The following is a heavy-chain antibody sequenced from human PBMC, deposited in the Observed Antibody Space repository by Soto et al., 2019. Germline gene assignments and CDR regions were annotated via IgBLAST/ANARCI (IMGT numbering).Heavy chain of an antibody. J-gene: IGHJ6*02. V-gene: IGHV1-69*13. D-gene: IGHD5-18*01. CDR1: GGTFSSYA. CDR3: AREYAAMVIFGYYYGMVV. Sequence: GASVKVSCKASGGTFSSYAISWVRQAPGQGLEWMGGIIPIFGTANYAQKFQGRVTITADESTSTAYMELSSLRSEDTAVYYCAREYAAMVIFGYYYGMVVWGQGTTVTVSS. CDR2: IIPIFGTA.